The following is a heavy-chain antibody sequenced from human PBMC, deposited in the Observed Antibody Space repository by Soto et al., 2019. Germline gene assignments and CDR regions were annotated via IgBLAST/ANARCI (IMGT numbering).Heavy chain of an antibody. CDR2: IIPIFGTA. V-gene: IGHV1-69*13. CDR1: GGTFSSYA. J-gene: IGHJ4*02. CDR3: ARGPPTDFLYFDY. Sequence: GASVKVSCEASGGTFSSYAISWVRQAPGQGLEWMGGIIPIFGTANYAQKFQGRVTITADESTSTAYMELSSLRSEDTAVYYCARGPPTDFLYFDYWGQGTLVTVSS.